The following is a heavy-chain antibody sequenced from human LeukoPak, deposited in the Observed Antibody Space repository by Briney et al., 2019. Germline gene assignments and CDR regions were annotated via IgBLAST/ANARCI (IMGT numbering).Heavy chain of an antibody. CDR3: ARGLLTVITMNDQQ. CDR1: GGTFSSYA. CDR2: INPSGGST. V-gene: IGHV1-46*03. D-gene: IGHD4-17*01. Sequence: ASVKVSCKASGGTFSSYAISWVRQAPGQGLEWMGIINPSGGSTSYAQKFQGRVTMTRDTSTSTVYMELSSLRSEDTAVYYCARGLLTVITMNDQQWGQGTLVTVSS. J-gene: IGHJ4*02.